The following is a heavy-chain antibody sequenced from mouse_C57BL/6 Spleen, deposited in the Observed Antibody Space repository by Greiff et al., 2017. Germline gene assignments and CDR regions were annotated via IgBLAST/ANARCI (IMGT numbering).Heavy chain of an antibody. V-gene: IGHV1-53*01. CDR1: GYTFTSYW. CDR2: INPSNGGT. D-gene: IGHD2-3*01. Sequence: VQLKQPGTELVKPGASVKLSCTASGYTFTSYWMHWVKQRPGQGLEWIGNINPSNGGTNYNEKFKSKATLTVDKSSSTAYLQLSSLTSEASAVYYCARDGLLPPHDYAMDDRGQGTSVT. CDR3: ARDGLLPPHDYAMDD. J-gene: IGHJ4*01.